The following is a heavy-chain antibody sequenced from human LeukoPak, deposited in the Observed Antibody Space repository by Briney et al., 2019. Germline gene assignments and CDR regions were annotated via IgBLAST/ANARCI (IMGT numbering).Heavy chain of an antibody. CDR1: GFTFSSYD. J-gene: IGHJ4*01. Sequence: GGSLRLSCAASGFTFSSYDMHWVREAAGKGLEWVSAISGSGGSTYYADSARGRFTISRDNSKNTLYLQMNSLRAEDTAAYYCAKRRVKSSSSWYLTGDNYFDYWGHGTLVTVSS. CDR3: AKRRVKSSSSWYLTGDNYFDY. CDR2: ISGSGGST. D-gene: IGHD6-13*01. V-gene: IGHV3-23*01.